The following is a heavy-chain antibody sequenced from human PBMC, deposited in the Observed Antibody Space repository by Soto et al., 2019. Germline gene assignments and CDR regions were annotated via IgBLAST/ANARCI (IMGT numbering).Heavy chain of an antibody. CDR2: INAGNGDT. Sequence: QVQLVQSGAEMKKPGASVKLSCKTSGINYNTYAIHWVRQAPGQGLEWMGWINAGNGDTRYSQNFQGRVTLTRDPSASTVYMHLDSLKSEDTGVYYCARAISGYVTWGQGTLVTVSS. CDR1: GINYNTYA. CDR3: ARAISGYVT. J-gene: IGHJ4*02. V-gene: IGHV1-3*01. D-gene: IGHD5-12*01.